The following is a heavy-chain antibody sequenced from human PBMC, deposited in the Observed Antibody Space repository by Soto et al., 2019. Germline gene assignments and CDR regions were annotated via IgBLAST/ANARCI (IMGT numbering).Heavy chain of an antibody. CDR2: ISAYNGNT. CDR1: GYTFTSYG. CDR3: ARERDYYGSGRIIYYFYGMDA. V-gene: IGHV1-18*01. J-gene: IGHJ6*02. D-gene: IGHD3-10*01. Sequence: QVQLVQSGAEVKKPGASVKVSCKASGYTFTSYGISWVRQAPGQGLEWMGWISAYNGNTNYAQKLQGRVTMTTDTTTSTAYMELRSLRADDTAVYYCARERDYYGSGRIIYYFYGMDAWGQGTTVTVSS.